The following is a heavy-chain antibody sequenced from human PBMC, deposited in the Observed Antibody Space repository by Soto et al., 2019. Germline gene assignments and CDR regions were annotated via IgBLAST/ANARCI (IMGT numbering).Heavy chain of an antibody. CDR1: GFTFSDHY. V-gene: IGHV3-72*01. CDR3: ARDTYGMDV. J-gene: IGHJ6*02. CDR2: MKNKANSYTI. Sequence: PGGSLRLSCAASGFTFSDHYMDWVRQAPGKGLEWVGRMKNKANSYTIVYAASVKGRFTISRDDSKNSLYLQMNSLRAEDTAVYYCARDTYGMDVWGQGTTVTVSS.